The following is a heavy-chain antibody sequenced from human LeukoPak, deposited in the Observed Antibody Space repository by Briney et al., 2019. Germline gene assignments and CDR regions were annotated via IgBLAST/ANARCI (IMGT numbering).Heavy chain of an antibody. CDR1: GFTFSSYA. CDR3: ARDLHCSGGSCYSGLHY. J-gene: IGHJ4*02. CDR2: ISYDGSYK. V-gene: IGHV3-30*04. D-gene: IGHD2-15*01. Sequence: AGGSLRLSCAASGFTFSSYAMSWVRQAPGKGLEWVSVISYDGSYKYYADSVKGRFTISRDNSKNTLYLQMNSLRPEDTAVYYCARDLHCSGGSCYSGLHYWGQGTLVTVSS.